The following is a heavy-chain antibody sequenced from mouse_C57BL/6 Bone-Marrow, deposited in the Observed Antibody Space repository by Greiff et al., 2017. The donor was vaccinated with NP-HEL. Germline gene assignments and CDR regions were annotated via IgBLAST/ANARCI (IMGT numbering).Heavy chain of an antibody. CDR3: ASSITTVVAPYAMDY. CDR2: INPNNGGT. V-gene: IGHV1-26*01. J-gene: IGHJ4*01. CDR1: GYTFTDYY. Sequence: VQLQQSGPELVKPGASVKISCKASGYTFTDYYMNWVKQSHGKSLEWIGDINPNNGGTSYNQKFKGKATLTVDKSSSTAYMELRSLTSEDSAVYYCASSITTVVAPYAMDYWGQGTSVTVSS. D-gene: IGHD1-1*01.